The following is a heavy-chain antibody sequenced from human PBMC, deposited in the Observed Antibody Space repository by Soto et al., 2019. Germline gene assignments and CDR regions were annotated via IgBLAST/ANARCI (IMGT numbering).Heavy chain of an antibody. J-gene: IGHJ6*02. CDR2: ISGSGSST. V-gene: IGHV3-23*01. CDR1: GFTFSSYA. D-gene: IGHD3-3*01. CDR3: AKVNTIFGMEYYYYGMDV. Sequence: PGGSLRLSCVASGFTFSSYAMNWVRQAPGEGLEWVSTISGSGSSTYFPDSVKGRFTISRDNFKNTLYLQMNGLRDEDTAVYYCAKVNTIFGMEYYYYGMDVWGQGTTVTVSS.